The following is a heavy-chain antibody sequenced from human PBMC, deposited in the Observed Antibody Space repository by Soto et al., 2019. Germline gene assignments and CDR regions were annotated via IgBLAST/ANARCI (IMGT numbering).Heavy chain of an antibody. V-gene: IGHV3-15*01. CDR3: TIGAANFDY. Sequence: EVQLVESGGGLVKPRGSLRLSCAASGFTFSNAWMSWFLQAPGKGLEWVGRIKSKTDGGTTDYAEPVKGRFTISRDDSKNTLYLQMNSLKTEDTAVYYCTIGAANFDYWGQGTLVTVSS. J-gene: IGHJ4*02. CDR1: GFTFSNAW. CDR2: IKSKTDGGTT. D-gene: IGHD1-26*01.